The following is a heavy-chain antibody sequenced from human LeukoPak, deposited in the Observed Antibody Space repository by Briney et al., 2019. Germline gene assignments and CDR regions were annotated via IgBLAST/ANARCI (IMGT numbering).Heavy chain of an antibody. V-gene: IGHV4-31*03. CDR2: IYYSGST. D-gene: IGHD2-15*01. Sequence: SETLSLTCTVSGGSISSGGYYWSWIRQHPGKGLEWIGYIYYSGSTYYNPSLKSRVTISVDTSKNQFSLKLSSVTATDTAVYYCARDCSGGSCYGAFDIWGQGTMVTVSS. CDR3: ARDCSGGSCYGAFDI. J-gene: IGHJ3*02. CDR1: GGSISSGGYY.